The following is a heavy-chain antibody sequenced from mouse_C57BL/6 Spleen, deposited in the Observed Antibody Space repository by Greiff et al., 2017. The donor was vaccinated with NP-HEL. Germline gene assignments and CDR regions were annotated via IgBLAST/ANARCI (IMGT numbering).Heavy chain of an antibody. V-gene: IGHV5-17*01. CDR1: GFTFSDYG. D-gene: IGHD1-1*01. J-gene: IGHJ1*03. CDR3: ATSYGSSYGYFDV. Sequence: EVHLVESGGGLVKPGGSLKLSCAASGFTFSDYGMHWVRQAPEKGLEWVAYISSGSSTIYYADTVKGRCTISRDNAKNTLFRQMTSLRSEDTAMYYCATSYGSSYGYFDVWGTGTTVTVSS. CDR2: ISSGSSTI.